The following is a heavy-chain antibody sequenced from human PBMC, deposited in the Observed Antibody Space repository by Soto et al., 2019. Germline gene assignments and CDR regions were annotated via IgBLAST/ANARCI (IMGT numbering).Heavy chain of an antibody. D-gene: IGHD3-3*01. Sequence: GGSLRLSCAASGFTFSSYGMHWVRQAPGKGLEWVAVISYDGSNKYYADSVKGRFTISRDNSKNTLYLQMNSLRAEDTAVYYCAKDLTYYDFWSGYYNEYYYYYGMDVWGQGTTVTVSS. CDR3: AKDLTYYDFWSGYYNEYYYYYGMDV. J-gene: IGHJ6*02. CDR2: ISYDGSNK. V-gene: IGHV3-30*18. CDR1: GFTFSSYG.